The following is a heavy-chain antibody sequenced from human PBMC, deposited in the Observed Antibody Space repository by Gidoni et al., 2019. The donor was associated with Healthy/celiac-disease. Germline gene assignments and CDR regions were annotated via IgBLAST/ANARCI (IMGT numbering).Heavy chain of an antibody. D-gene: IGHD1-26*01. J-gene: IGHJ4*02. CDR3: ARGRGIVGAIGY. V-gene: IGHV1-69*01. CDR1: GGTFSCYA. CDR2: VIPIFGTE. Sequence: QVQLVQSGAEVKQPGSSVKVSCKASGGTFSCYAIRWVRQAPGQGLEWMGGVIPIFGTENCAQKFQGRVTITAEESTCTAYMELSSRRSEDTAVYYCARGRGIVGAIGYWGQGTLVTVSS.